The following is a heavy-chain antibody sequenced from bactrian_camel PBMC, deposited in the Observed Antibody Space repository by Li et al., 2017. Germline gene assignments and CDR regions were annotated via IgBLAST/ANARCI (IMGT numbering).Heavy chain of an antibody. D-gene: IGHD2*01. CDR1: GFTLSSYG. CDR2: ITNDATDT. Sequence: HVQLVESGGGLVQPGGSLRLSCVADGFTLSSYGMSWVRQAPGKGLEWAAGITNDATDTSYVASVKGRFTISRDNAENMLTLQLSSLKPEDTAVYYCVSLVGRPLVHQGTQVTVS. J-gene: IGHJ4*01. V-gene: IGHV3S7*01.